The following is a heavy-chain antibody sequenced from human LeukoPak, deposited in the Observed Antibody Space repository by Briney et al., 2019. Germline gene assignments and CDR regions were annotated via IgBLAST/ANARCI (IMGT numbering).Heavy chain of an antibody. V-gene: IGHV4-30-2*01. D-gene: IGHD5-12*01. J-gene: IGHJ3*02. CDR3: ARGPGGYSGYLVI. Sequence: SETLSLTCAVSGGFLSSGTYFWSWIRQPPGKGLEWIGYMYHTGSTYYNPSLKSRVTISVDRTMNQLFLKLTSVTAADTAVYYCARGPGGYSGYLVIWGQGTMVTVSS. CDR2: MYHTGST. CDR1: GGFLSSGTYF.